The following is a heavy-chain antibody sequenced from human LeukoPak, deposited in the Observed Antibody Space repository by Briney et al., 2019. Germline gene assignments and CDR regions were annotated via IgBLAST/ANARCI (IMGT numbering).Heavy chain of an antibody. J-gene: IGHJ4*02. Sequence: PSVKVSCKASGYTFTDYYMHWVRQAPGLGLEWMGWINPNSGGRNYAQTFQGRVTMTRDTSISTAYMELSRLRSDDTAVYYCAVTTVTTDDYWGQGTLVTVSS. CDR1: GYTFTDYY. D-gene: IGHD4-17*01. V-gene: IGHV1-2*02. CDR2: INPNSGGR. CDR3: AVTTVTTDDY.